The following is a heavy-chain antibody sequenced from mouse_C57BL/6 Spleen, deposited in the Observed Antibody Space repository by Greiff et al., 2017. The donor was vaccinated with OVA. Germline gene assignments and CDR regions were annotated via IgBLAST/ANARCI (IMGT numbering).Heavy chain of an antibody. V-gene: IGHV1-59*01. J-gene: IGHJ2*01. CDR1: GYTFTSYW. CDR3: ARSLYYGSSFLFDY. Sequence: QVQLKQPGAELVRPGTSVKLSCKASGYTFTSYWMHWVKQRPGQGLEWIGVIDPSDSYTNYNQKFKGKATLTVDTSSSTAYMQLSSLTSEDSAVYYCARSLYYGSSFLFDYWGQGTTLTVSS. D-gene: IGHD1-1*01. CDR2: IDPSDSYT.